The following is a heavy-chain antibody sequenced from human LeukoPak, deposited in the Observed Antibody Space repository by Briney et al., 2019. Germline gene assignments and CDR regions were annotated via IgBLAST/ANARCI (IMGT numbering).Heavy chain of an antibody. CDR3: AREKLLAAAGSGWFDP. CDR2: IYYPGST. Sequence: SETLSLTCTVSGGSISSNNYYWAWIRQPPGKGLEWIGSIYYPGSTHYNPSLKSRVTISVDTSKNQFSLKLSSVTAADTAVYYCAREKLLAAAGSGWFDPWGQGTLVTVSS. CDR1: GGSISSNNYY. J-gene: IGHJ5*02. D-gene: IGHD6-13*01. V-gene: IGHV4-39*07.